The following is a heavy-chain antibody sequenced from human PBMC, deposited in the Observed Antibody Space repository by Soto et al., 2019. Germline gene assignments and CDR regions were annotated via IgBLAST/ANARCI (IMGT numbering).Heavy chain of an antibody. D-gene: IGHD6-19*01. CDR2: ISAYNGNT. CDR1: GYTFTSYG. Sequence: ASVKVSCKASGYTFTSYGISWVRQAPGQGLEWMGWISAYNGNTNYAQKLQGRVTMATDTSTSTAYMELRSLRSDDTAVYYCARVNGGWWSDAFDIWGQGTMVTVSS. V-gene: IGHV1-18*01. J-gene: IGHJ3*02. CDR3: ARVNGGWWSDAFDI.